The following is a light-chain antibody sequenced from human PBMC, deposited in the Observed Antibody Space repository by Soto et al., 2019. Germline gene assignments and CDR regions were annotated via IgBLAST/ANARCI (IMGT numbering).Light chain of an antibody. CDR2: AAS. V-gene: IGKV3-20*01. CDR1: QSVSSSF. Sequence: EIGLTQSPGTLSLSPGERATLSCRASQSVSSSFLAWYQQRPGQAPRLLIYAASNTAPGIPDRFSGSGSGTDFTLTISRLEPEDFAVYYCQQYGRSPWTFGQGTKVDI. J-gene: IGKJ1*01. CDR3: QQYGRSPWT.